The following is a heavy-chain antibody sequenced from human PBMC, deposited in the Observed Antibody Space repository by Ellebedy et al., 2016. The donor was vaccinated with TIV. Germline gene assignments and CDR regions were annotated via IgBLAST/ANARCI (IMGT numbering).Heavy chain of an antibody. Sequence: PGGSLRLSCVASGFTFSGYSMSWVRQARGKGLEWVATIKQDGGEKFYVDSVKGRFTISRDNAKNTLYLQMNSLRAEDTAVYYCARGGGCGRGDCWAFDYWGQGIMVTVSS. D-gene: IGHD2-21*02. V-gene: IGHV3-7*01. CDR2: IKQDGGEK. CDR3: ARGGGCGRGDCWAFDY. J-gene: IGHJ4*02. CDR1: GFTFSGYS.